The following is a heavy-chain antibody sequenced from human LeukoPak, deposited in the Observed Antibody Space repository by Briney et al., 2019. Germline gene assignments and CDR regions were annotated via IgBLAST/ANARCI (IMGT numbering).Heavy chain of an antibody. V-gene: IGHV4-34*01. CDR3: ARGYDSSGYYSYFDY. J-gene: IGHJ4*02. Sequence: GSLRLSCAASGFTVSSNSMTWVRQPPGKGLEWIGEINHSGSTNYNPSLKSRVTISVDTSKNQFSLKLSSVTAADTAVYYCARGYDSSGYYSYFDYWGQGILVTVSS. D-gene: IGHD3-22*01. CDR1: GFTVSSNS. CDR2: INHSGST.